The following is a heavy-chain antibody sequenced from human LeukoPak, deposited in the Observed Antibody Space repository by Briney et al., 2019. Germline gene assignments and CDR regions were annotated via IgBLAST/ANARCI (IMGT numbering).Heavy chain of an antibody. V-gene: IGHV4-34*01. CDR1: GGSFSGYY. J-gene: IGHJ4*02. CDR2: INHSGST. CDR3: ARQGRRWWSYYFDY. Sequence: SETLSLTCAVYGGSFSGYYWSWIRQPPGKGLEWIGEINHSGSTNYNPSLKSRVTISVDTSKNQFSLELSSVTAADTAVYYCARQGRRWWSYYFDYWGQGTLVTVSS. D-gene: IGHD1-26*01.